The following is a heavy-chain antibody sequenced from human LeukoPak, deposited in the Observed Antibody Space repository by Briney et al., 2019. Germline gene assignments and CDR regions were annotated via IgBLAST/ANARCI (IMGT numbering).Heavy chain of an antibody. J-gene: IGHJ3*01. CDR2: INPNSGGT. D-gene: IGHD2-15*01. CDR3: ARDDADIVVVVAATPSV. Sequence: ASVKVSCKASGYTFTGYYMHWVRQAPGQGLEWMGWINPNSGGTNYAQKFQGRVTMTRDTSISTAYTELSRLRSDDTAVYYCARDDADIVVVVAATPSVWGQGTMVTVSS. V-gene: IGHV1-2*02. CDR1: GYTFTGYY.